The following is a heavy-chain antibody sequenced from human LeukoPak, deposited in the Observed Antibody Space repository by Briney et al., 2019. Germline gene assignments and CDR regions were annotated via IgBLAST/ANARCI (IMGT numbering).Heavy chain of an antibody. J-gene: IGHJ5*02. D-gene: IGHD2-2*01. V-gene: IGHV3-30-3*01. CDR1: GFTFSSYA. CDR2: ISYDGSNK. Sequence: GGSLRLSCAASGFTFSSYAMHWVRQAPGKGLEWVAVISYDGSNKYYADSVKGRFTISRDNSKNTLYLQMNSLRAEDTALYYCAKDMRGVFDPWGQGTLVTVSS. CDR3: AKDMRGVFDP.